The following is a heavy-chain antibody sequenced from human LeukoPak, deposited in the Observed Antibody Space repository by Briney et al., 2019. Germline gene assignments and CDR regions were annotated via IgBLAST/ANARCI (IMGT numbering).Heavy chain of an antibody. J-gene: IGHJ4*02. Sequence: PGGSLRLSCAASGFTFSSYWMNWVRQAPGKGLEWVSYISSSGSTIYYADSVKGRFTISRDNAKNSLYLQMNSLRAEDTAVYYCARDLNWETYWGQGTLVTVSS. CDR2: ISSSGSTI. CDR1: GFTFSSYW. D-gene: IGHD7-27*01. V-gene: IGHV3-48*01. CDR3: ARDLNWETY.